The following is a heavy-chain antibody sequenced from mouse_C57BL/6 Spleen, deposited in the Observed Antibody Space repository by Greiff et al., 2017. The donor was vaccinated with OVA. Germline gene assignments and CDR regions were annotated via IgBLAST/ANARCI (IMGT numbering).Heavy chain of an antibody. CDR1: GYTFTSYW. Sequence: QVQLQQPGTELVKPGASVKLSCKASGYTFTSYWMHWVKQRPGQGLEWIGNINPSNGGTNYNEKFKSKATLTVDKSSSTAYMQLSSLTSEASAVYYCAREWGYYYAMDYWGQGTSVTVSS. CDR2: INPSNGGT. J-gene: IGHJ4*01. V-gene: IGHV1-53*01. CDR3: AREWGYYYAMDY. D-gene: IGHD1-3*01.